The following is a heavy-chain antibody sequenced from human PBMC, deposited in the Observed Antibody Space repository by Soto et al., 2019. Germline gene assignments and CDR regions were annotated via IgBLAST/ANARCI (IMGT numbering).Heavy chain of an antibody. CDR3: ARGTGHCDC. CDR1: GFTFSTDD. CDR2: IWYAGRSR. J-gene: IGHJ4*02. Sequence: QVQLVESGGGVVQPGRSLRLSCAASGFTFSTDDIHWVRQAPGKGLEWVAVIWYAGRSRYYADSVKGRFTISRDNSKNPLYLQMNSLSAEDTSVYYCARGTGHCDCWGQGTLGTVS. V-gene: IGHV3-33*01. D-gene: IGHD3-10*01.